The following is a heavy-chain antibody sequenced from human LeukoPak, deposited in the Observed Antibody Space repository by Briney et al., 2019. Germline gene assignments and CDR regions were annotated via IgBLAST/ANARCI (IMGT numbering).Heavy chain of an antibody. V-gene: IGHV4-38-2*02. Sequence: SETLSLTCTVSGYSISSGYYWGWIRPPPGKGLEWIGSIYHSGSTYYNPSLKSRVTISVDTSKNQFSLKLSSVTAADTAVYYCARDLTFGGVIATPDAFDIWGQGTMVTVSS. CDR1: GYSISSGYY. CDR3: ARDLTFGGVIATPDAFDI. CDR2: IYHSGST. J-gene: IGHJ3*02. D-gene: IGHD3-16*02.